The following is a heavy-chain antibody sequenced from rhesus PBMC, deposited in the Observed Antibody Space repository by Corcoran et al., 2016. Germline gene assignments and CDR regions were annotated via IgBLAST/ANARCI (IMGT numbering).Heavy chain of an antibody. CDR2: IYPGDSDT. V-gene: IGHV5S1*01. D-gene: IGHD4-23*01. J-gene: IGHJ5-1*01. CDR1: GYSFTSSW. Sequence: EVQLVQSGAEVKRPGESLMISCKTSGYSFTSSWLSWVRQMPGKGLEWMGSIYPGDSDTRYNPSFQGHVTISADKSISTTYLQWSSLKASDTATYYCAKKDSNYLNRFDVWGPGVLVTVSS. CDR3: AKKDSNYLNRFDV.